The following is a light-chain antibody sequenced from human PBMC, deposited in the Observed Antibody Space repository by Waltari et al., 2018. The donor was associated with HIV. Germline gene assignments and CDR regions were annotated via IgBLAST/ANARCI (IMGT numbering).Light chain of an antibody. CDR3: AAWDDSLNAVV. Sequence: QSVLTQPPSASGTPGQRVTISCSGSSSTIRSNTVTWYQQRPGTAPKLLIYSNNQRPSGVPDRFSGSKSGTSASLAISGLQSEDEGDYYCAAWDDSLNAVVFGGGTKLTVL. J-gene: IGLJ2*01. CDR1: SSTIRSNT. CDR2: SNN. V-gene: IGLV1-44*01.